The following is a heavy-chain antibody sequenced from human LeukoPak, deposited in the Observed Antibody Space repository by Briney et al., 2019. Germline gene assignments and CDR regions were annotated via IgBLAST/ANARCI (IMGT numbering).Heavy chain of an antibody. Sequence: RTSETLSLTCTVSGGSIGSGGYYWSWIRQHPGKGLEWIGYIYYSGSTYYNPSLKSRVTISVDTSKNQFSLKLSSVTAADTAVYYCARGTVTTRYFDYWGQGTLVTVSS. D-gene: IGHD4-11*01. V-gene: IGHV4-31*03. CDR1: GGSIGSGGYY. CDR2: IYYSGST. J-gene: IGHJ4*02. CDR3: ARGTVTTRYFDY.